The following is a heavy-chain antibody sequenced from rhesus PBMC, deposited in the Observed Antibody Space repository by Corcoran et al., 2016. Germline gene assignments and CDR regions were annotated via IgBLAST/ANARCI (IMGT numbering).Heavy chain of an antibody. CDR3: AREWRYSGYSFDFDY. CDR2: IYGISTST. J-gene: IGHJ4*01. CDR1: GGSISDSYR. V-gene: IGHV4S10*01. D-gene: IGHD5-24*01. Sequence: QVQLQESGPGVVKPSETLSLTCAVSGGSISDSYRWSWIRQPPGKGLEWIGYIYGISTSTNYNPSRTSRVTIAKDTAKTQFSLKLSSGTAADTAVYYWAREWRYSGYSFDFDYWGQGVLVTVSS.